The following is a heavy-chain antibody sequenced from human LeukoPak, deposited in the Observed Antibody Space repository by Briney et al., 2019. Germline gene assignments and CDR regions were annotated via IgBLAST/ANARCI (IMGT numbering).Heavy chain of an antibody. CDR3: ARGHSNYGDYFDY. D-gene: IGHD4-11*01. CDR2: ISSSSSYI. Sequence: GGSLRLSCAASGFTFSSYSMNWVRQAPGKGLEWVSSISSSSSYIHYADSVKGRFTISRDNAKNSLYLQMNSLRAEDTAVYYCARGHSNYGDYFDYWGQGTLVTVSS. J-gene: IGHJ4*02. CDR1: GFTFSSYS. V-gene: IGHV3-21*01.